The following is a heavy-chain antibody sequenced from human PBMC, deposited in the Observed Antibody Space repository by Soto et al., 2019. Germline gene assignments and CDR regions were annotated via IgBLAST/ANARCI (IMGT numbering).Heavy chain of an antibody. D-gene: IGHD2-21*02. CDR1: GGSISSGGYY. J-gene: IGHJ4*02. V-gene: IGHV4-31*03. CDR2: IYYSGST. Sequence: SETLSLTCTVSGGSISSGGYYWSWIRQHPGKGLEWIGYIYYSGSTYYNPSLKSRVTISVDTSKNQFSLKLSSVTAADTAVYYCARSPGGNSPFDYWGQGTLVTVSP. CDR3: ARSPGGNSPFDY.